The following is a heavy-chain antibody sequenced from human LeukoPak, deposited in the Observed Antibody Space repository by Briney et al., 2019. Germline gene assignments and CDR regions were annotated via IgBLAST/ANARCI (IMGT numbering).Heavy chain of an antibody. J-gene: IGHJ5*02. V-gene: IGHV1-18*04. CDR1: GYTFTSYY. Sequence: ASVKVSCKASGYTFTSYYMHWVRQAPGQGLEWMGWISAYNGNTNYAQKLQGRVTMTTDTSTSTAYMELRSLRSDDTAVYYCARVRAATSFFDPWGQGTLVTVSS. D-gene: IGHD2-15*01. CDR2: ISAYNGNT. CDR3: ARVRAATSFFDP.